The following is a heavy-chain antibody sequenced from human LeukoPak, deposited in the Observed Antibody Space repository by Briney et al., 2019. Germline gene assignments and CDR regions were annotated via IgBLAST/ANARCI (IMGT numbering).Heavy chain of an antibody. CDR1: GFTFSSYE. CDR2: ISSSGSTI. CDR3: ARDYHGDYGTFDP. Sequence: GGSLRLSCAASGFTFSSYEMNWVRQAPGKGLEWVSYISSSGSTIYYADSVKGRFTISRDNAKNSLYLQMNSLRAEDTAVYYCARDYHGDYGTFDPWGQGTLVTVSS. D-gene: IGHD4-17*01. V-gene: IGHV3-48*03. J-gene: IGHJ5*02.